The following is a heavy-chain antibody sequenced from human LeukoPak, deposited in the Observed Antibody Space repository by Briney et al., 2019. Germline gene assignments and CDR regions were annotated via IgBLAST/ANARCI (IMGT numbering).Heavy chain of an antibody. CDR1: GFTFSSYA. D-gene: IGHD3-10*01. J-gene: IGHJ4*02. Sequence: GGSLRLSCAASGFTFSSYAMHWVRQAPGKGLEWAAVISYDGSNKYYADSVKGRFTISRDNSKNTLYLQMNSLRAEDTAVYYCARGEYGSGNLFDYWGQGTLVTVSS. V-gene: IGHV3-30*04. CDR3: ARGEYGSGNLFDY. CDR2: ISYDGSNK.